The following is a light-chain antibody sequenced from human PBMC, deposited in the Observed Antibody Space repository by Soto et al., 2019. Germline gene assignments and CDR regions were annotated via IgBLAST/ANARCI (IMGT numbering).Light chain of an antibody. CDR2: DVT. V-gene: IGLV2-14*03. CDR1: SSDVGGYNY. Sequence: SVVTQPGSLSGSPGQSNPLSCTGTSSDVGGYNYVSWYQHHPGKAPKLIIYDVTNRPSGVSNPFSGSKSGNTASLTISGLQPEDEADYYCSSYTTSNTRQIVFGTGTKVTVL. J-gene: IGLJ1*01. CDR3: SSYTTSNTRQIV.